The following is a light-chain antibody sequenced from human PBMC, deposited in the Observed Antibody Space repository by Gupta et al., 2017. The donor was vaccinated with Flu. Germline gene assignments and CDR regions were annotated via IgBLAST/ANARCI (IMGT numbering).Light chain of an antibody. CDR1: QSVSSSY. J-gene: IGKJ1*01. CDR3: QQYGSSPWT. Sequence: EIVLMQTPGTLSLSPGERATLSCRASQSVSSSYLAWYQQKPGQAPRLLIYGASSRATGIPDRFSGRGSGTDFTLTICRLWPEDFAVYDCQQYGSSPWTFGQGTKVEIK. V-gene: IGKV3-20*01. CDR2: GAS.